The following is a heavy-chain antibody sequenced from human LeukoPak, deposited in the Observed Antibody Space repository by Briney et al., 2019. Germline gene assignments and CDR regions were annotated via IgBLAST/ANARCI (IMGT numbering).Heavy chain of an antibody. D-gene: IGHD2-2*01. CDR1: GFTFSSYA. V-gene: IGHV3-21*01. Sequence: GGSLRLSCAASGFTFSSYAMSWVRQAPGKGLEWVSSISGSSSYIYYADSVKGRFTISRDNAKNSLYLQMNSLRAEDTAVYYCAREGVYCSSTSCPPDYWSQGTLVTVSS. CDR2: ISGSSSYI. J-gene: IGHJ4*02. CDR3: AREGVYCSSTSCPPDY.